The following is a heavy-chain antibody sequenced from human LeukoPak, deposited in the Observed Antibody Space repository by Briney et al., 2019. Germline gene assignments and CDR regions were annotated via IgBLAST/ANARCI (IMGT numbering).Heavy chain of an antibody. CDR3: AKGRYYDILTGYYYLDY. D-gene: IGHD3-9*01. CDR1: GFTFSSYG. V-gene: IGHV3-30*18. CDR2: ISYDGSNK. Sequence: GGSLRLSCAASGFTFSSYGMHWVRQAPGKGLEWVAVISYDGSNKYYADSVKGRFTISRDNSKNTLYLQMNSLRAEDTAVYYCAKGRYYDILTGYYYLDYRGQGTLVTVSS. J-gene: IGHJ4*02.